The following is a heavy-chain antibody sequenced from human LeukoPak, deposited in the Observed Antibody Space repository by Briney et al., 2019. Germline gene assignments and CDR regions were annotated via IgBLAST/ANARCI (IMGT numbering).Heavy chain of an antibody. CDR2: IIPIFGTA. Sequence: GSSVKVSCKASGGPFSSYAISWVRPAPGQGLEWMGRIIPIFGTANYSQKFQGRVTITTDESTSTTYVERSSLRTEDTAVYYCARGGVEMATRDGVAFDIWGQGTMVTVSS. D-gene: IGHD5-24*01. J-gene: IGHJ3*02. CDR3: ARGGVEMATRDGVAFDI. CDR1: GGPFSSYA. V-gene: IGHV1-69*05.